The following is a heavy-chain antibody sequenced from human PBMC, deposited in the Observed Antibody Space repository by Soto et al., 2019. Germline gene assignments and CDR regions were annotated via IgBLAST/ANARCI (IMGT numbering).Heavy chain of an antibody. Sequence: GGSLRLSCAASGLTFDDYGRSWVRQAQGKGLEWVSGINWNGGSTGYADSVKGRFTISRDNAKNSLYLQMNSLRAEDTALYYRARRKDIVVVPAANYYYYGMDVWGQGTTVTVSS. V-gene: IGHV3-20*04. CDR1: GLTFDDYG. CDR3: ARRKDIVVVPAANYYYYGMDV. CDR2: INWNGGST. D-gene: IGHD2-2*01. J-gene: IGHJ6*02.